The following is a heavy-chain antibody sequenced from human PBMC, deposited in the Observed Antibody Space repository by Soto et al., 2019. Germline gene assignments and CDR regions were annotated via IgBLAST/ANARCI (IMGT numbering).Heavy chain of an antibody. CDR3: ARDLDKYSSSKKWPNWFDP. CDR2: IYYSGST. D-gene: IGHD6-13*01. V-gene: IGHV4-31*03. CDR1: GGSISSGGYY. Sequence: SETLSLTCTVSGGSISSGGYYWSWIRQHPGKGLEWIGYIYYSGSTYYNPSLKSRVTISVDTSKNQFSLKLSSVTAADTAVYYCARDLDKYSSSKKWPNWFDPWGQGTLVTVSS. J-gene: IGHJ5*02.